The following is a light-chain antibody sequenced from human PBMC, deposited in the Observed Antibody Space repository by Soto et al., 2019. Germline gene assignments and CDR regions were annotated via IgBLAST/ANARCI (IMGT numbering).Light chain of an antibody. CDR1: SSDFGGYNF. J-gene: IGLJ1*01. V-gene: IGLV2-14*01. CDR2: EVS. CDR3: CSYTSSSTYV. Sequence: ALTQPASVSGSPGQSITISCTGTSSDFGGYNFVSWYQLHPGKAPKLIIYEVSDRPSGVSSRFSGSKSGNTASLTISGLQAEDEADYFCCSYTSSSTYVFGTGTKV.